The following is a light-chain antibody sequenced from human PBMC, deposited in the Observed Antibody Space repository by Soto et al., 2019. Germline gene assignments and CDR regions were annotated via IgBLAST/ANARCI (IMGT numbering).Light chain of an antibody. CDR2: AAS. J-gene: IGKJ2*01. CDR1: QDVIND. CDR3: QQNRTTPYT. V-gene: IGKV1-39*01. Sequence: DIDITQSPSTLSASVGDRATISCRAGQDVINDLNWYQQTPGKAPRLLIYAASSLPSGIPSRFSGSGSGTNFTLTITDLQPEDFATYYCQQNRTTPYTFGQGTKVDIK.